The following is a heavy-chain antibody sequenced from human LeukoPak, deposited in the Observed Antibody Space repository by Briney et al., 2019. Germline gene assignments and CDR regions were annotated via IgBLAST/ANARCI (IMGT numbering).Heavy chain of an antibody. D-gene: IGHD3-16*01. Sequence: PGGSLRLSCTASGFTFSRYEMNWVRQAPGKGLEWVSFISGSGSTIYYADSMKGRFTISRDNAKNSLYLQMSSLRVEDTAVYYCASLRGGWFDPWGQGTLVTVSS. CDR2: ISGSGSTI. CDR1: GFTFSRYE. V-gene: IGHV3-48*03. J-gene: IGHJ5*02. CDR3: ASLRGGWFDP.